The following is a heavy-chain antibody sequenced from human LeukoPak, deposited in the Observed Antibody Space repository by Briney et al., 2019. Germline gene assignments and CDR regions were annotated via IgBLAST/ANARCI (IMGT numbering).Heavy chain of an antibody. D-gene: IGHD2-2*01. V-gene: IGHV4-34*01. J-gene: IGHJ4*02. CDR3: ARGGRYCSSTSCYRGDFDY. Sequence: SETLSLTCTVSGGSISSYYWSWIRQPPGKGLEWIGEINHSGSTNYNPSLKSRVTISVDTSKNQFSLKLSSVTAADTAVYYCARGGRYCSSTSCYRGDFDYWGQGTLVTVSS. CDR1: GGSISSYY. CDR2: INHSGST.